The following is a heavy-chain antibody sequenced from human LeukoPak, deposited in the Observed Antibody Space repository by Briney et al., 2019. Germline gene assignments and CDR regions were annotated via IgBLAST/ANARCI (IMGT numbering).Heavy chain of an antibody. Sequence: SETLSLTCTVSGGSVSSGSYYWSWIRQPPGKGLEWIGYIYYSGSTNYNPSLKSRVTISVDTSKNQFSLKLSSVTAADTAVYYCARQNDYGGTWWGPGTLVTVSS. CDR2: IYYSGST. V-gene: IGHV4-61*01. CDR3: ARQNDYGGTW. J-gene: IGHJ4*02. CDR1: GGSVSSGSYY. D-gene: IGHD4-23*01.